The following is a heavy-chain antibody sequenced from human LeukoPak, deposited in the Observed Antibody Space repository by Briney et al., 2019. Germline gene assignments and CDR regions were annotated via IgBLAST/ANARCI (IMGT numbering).Heavy chain of an antibody. V-gene: IGHV4-59*01. J-gene: IGHJ6*03. Sequence: SETLSLTCTVSGGSISSNYWSWIRQPPGKGLEWIGYIYYTGSTNYNPSLKSRVTISVDTSKNQFSLKLSSVTAADTAVYYCARGGRAGYGGYYYSYYMDVWGKGTTVTVSS. CDR1: GGSISSNY. CDR2: IYYTGST. CDR3: ARGGRAGYGGYYYSYYMDV. D-gene: IGHD1-1*01.